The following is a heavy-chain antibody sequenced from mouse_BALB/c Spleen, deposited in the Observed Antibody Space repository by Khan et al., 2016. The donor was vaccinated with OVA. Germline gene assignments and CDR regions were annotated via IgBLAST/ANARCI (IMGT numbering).Heavy chain of an antibody. CDR1: GYTFTSYT. J-gene: IGHJ4*01. Sequence: VQLQESGAELARPGASVKMSCKASGYTFTSYTMHWVKQRPGQGLEWIGYINPRSDYTNYNQRFKDKATLTADKSSSTAYMQLSSLTSEDSAVXYCARRTTVYAMDYWGQGTSVTVSS. D-gene: IGHD1-1*01. CDR2: INPRSDYT. CDR3: ARRTTVYAMDY. V-gene: IGHV1-4*01.